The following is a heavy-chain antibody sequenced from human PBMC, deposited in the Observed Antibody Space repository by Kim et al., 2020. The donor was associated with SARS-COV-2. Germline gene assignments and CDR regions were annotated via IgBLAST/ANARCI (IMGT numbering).Heavy chain of an antibody. V-gene: IGHV3-53*04. CDR1: GSTFSKNY. J-gene: IGHJ4*02. Sequence: GGSLRLSCAASGSTFSKNYWGWVRQAPGKGLEWVSTIYSVGSTYYVDSVKGRFTISRHNSKNTLSLLMTSLRPEDTAVYYCARLTQYYFDFWGQGTLVTV. CDR3: ARLTQYYFDF. D-gene: IGHD7-27*01. CDR2: IYSVGST.